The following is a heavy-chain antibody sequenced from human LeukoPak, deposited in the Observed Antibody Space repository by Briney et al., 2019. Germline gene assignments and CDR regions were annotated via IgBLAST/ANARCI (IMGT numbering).Heavy chain of an antibody. CDR1: GYTFTSYD. CDR2: MNPNSGNT. Sequence: ASVKVSCKASGYTFTSYDINWVRQAPGQGLEWMGWMNPNSGNTGYAQKFQGRVTMTRNTSTSTAYMELSSLRSEDTAVYYCARVDTAILRFDYWGQGTLVTVSS. J-gene: IGHJ4*02. CDR3: ARVDTAILRFDY. D-gene: IGHD5-18*01. V-gene: IGHV1-8*01.